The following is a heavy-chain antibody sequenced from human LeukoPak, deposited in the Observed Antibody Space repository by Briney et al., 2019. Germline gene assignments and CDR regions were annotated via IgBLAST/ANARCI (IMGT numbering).Heavy chain of an antibody. CDR2: IDPGDSDT. V-gene: IGHV5-51*01. Sequence: GESLKISCKGSGYDFSSYWIGWVRQMPGKGLEWMGIIDPGDSDTRYSPSFQGQVTISADKSIRTAYLQWSSLKASDTAMYYCARVASSSWYDFDHWGQGTLVTVSS. CDR3: ARVASSSWYDFDH. J-gene: IGHJ4*02. CDR1: GYDFSSYW. D-gene: IGHD6-13*01.